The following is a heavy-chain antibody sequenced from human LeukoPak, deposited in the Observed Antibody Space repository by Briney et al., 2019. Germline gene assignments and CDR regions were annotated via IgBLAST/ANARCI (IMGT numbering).Heavy chain of an antibody. J-gene: IGHJ4*02. Sequence: GGSLRLSCAASGFTFSSYSMNWVRQAPGKGLGWVSSISSSSSYIYYADSVKGRFTISRDNSKNTVYLQMNSLRAGDTAVYYCASLYYGGNNFDYWGQGTLVTVSS. D-gene: IGHD4-23*01. CDR2: ISSSSSYI. CDR1: GFTFSSYS. V-gene: IGHV3-21*01. CDR3: ASLYYGGNNFDY.